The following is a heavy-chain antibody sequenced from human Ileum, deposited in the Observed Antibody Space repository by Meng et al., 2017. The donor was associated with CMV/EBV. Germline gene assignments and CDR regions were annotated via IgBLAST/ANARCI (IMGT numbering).Heavy chain of an antibody. Sequence: SETLSLTCTVSGGSISSYYWSWIRQPPGKGLEWIGYIYYSGSTNYNPSLKSRVTISVDTSKNQFSLKLGSVNAADTAVYYCARADFPYSYGSGSYYQESWFDPWGQGTLVTVSS. CDR3: ARADFPYSYGSGSYYQESWFDP. D-gene: IGHD3-10*01. CDR1: GGSISSYY. J-gene: IGHJ5*02. CDR2: IYYSGST. V-gene: IGHV4-59*01.